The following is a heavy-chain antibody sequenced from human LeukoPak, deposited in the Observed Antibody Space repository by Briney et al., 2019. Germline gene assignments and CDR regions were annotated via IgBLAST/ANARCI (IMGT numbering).Heavy chain of an antibody. CDR2: VHNNGDT. J-gene: IGHJ4*02. CDR1: GASISGYY. D-gene: IGHD3-22*01. CDR3: ASRGGSGYRFLDY. Sequence: SETLSLTCTVSGASISGYYWSWIRQAPGGGLEWIAYVHNNGDTNCNPSLRSRVSTSVDTSTNQFFLNLRYVTAADTAVYYCASRGGSGYRFLDYWGQGTLVTVSS. V-gene: IGHV4-59*01.